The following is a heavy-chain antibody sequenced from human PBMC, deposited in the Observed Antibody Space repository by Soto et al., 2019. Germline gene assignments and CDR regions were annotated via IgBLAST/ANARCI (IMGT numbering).Heavy chain of an antibody. Sequence: SVKVSCKASGGTFSSYAISCVRQAPGQGLEWMGGIIPIFGTANYAQKFQGRVTITADESTSTAYMELSSLRSEDTAVYYCARARRNYYDSSGYSDYFDYWGQGTLVTVSS. CDR3: ARARRNYYDSSGYSDYFDY. CDR2: IIPIFGTA. V-gene: IGHV1-69*13. J-gene: IGHJ4*02. CDR1: GGTFSSYA. D-gene: IGHD3-22*01.